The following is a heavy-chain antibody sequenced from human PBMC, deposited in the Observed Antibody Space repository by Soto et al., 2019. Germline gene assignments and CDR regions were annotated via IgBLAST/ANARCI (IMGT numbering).Heavy chain of an antibody. V-gene: IGHV4-59*08. CDR3: ARLGKYCQSLDP. CDR1: GGSINSDF. J-gene: IGHJ5*02. Sequence: SETLSLTCTVSGGSINSDFWSWIRQPPGKGLEWIGYISNSGSIDYSPSLKSRATISADTSRNQFSLRLSSVTASDTAVYYCARLGKYCQSLDPWGQGTLVTVSS. CDR2: ISNSGSI. D-gene: IGHD2-15*01.